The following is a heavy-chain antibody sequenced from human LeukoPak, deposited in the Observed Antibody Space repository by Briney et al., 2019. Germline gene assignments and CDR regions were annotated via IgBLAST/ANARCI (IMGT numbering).Heavy chain of an antibody. CDR1: GFTFSSYA. Sequence: GGSLRLSCAASGFTFSSYAMSWVRQAPGKGLEWVSAISGSGGSTYYADSVKGRFTISRDNSKNTLYLQMNSLRAEDTAVYYCARLGRGSYYDSSGYSDWGQGTLVTVSS. D-gene: IGHD3-22*01. V-gene: IGHV3-23*01. CDR2: ISGSGGST. J-gene: IGHJ4*02. CDR3: ARLGRGSYYDSSGYSD.